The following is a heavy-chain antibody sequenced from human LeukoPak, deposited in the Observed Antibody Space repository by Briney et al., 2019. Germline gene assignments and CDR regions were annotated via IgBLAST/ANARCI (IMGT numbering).Heavy chain of an antibody. CDR1: GGALTNYH. CDR2: ISHTGST. CDR3: ARHPLRGWERNWFDP. D-gene: IGHD1-26*01. J-gene: IGHJ5*02. V-gene: IGHV4-59*08. Sequence: PSETLSLTCSVSGGALTNYHWSWIRLPPGKGLEWIGVISHTGSTTYHPSLSSRVSMSVAASKKEFSLNLTSVTAADTAVYYCARHPLRGWERNWFDPWGQGILVTVSS.